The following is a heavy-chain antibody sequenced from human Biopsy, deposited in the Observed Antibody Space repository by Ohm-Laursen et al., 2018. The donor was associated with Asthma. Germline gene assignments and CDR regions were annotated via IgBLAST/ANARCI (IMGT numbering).Heavy chain of an antibody. CDR2: HDHEEGGT. J-gene: IGHJ4*02. Sequence: ESSVKVSCKVSGYSLTDLSMHWVRQAPGQGLEWMGGHDHEEGGTVNAWRFQGRVTMTEDTSTDTAYMELSSLSSDDTAVYYSASDFPKDYVRYNFQFWGQGTLVTVSS. D-gene: IGHD4-17*01. V-gene: IGHV1-24*01. CDR1: GYSLTDLS. CDR3: ASDFPKDYVRYNFQF.